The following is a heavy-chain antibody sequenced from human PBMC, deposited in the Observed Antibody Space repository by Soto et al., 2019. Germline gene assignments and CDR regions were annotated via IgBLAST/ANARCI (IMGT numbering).Heavy chain of an antibody. CDR2: LYYTGRT. D-gene: IGHD3-10*01. V-gene: IGHV4-39*02. Sequence: QLQLQESGPGLVKPSETLSLTCTVSGGSISSGTYYWGWIRQPPGKGLEWIGSLYYTGRTYYSPPLKSRVTISVDTSKNHFSLNLTSVTAADTAVYYCARRLARGVIGWFDPWGQGTLVTVSS. CDR1: GGSISSGTYY. J-gene: IGHJ5*02. CDR3: ARRLARGVIGWFDP.